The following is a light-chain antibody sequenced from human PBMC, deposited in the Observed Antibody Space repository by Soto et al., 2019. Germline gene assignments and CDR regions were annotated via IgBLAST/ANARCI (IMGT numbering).Light chain of an antibody. V-gene: IGKV1-5*01. CDR3: QQYNSYSPWT. J-gene: IGKJ1*01. CDR1: QSISSW. Sequence: DIQMTQSPSTLSASVGDRVTITCRASQSISSWLAWYQQKPGKAPKLLIYDASSLESGVPSRFSGSGSGTEFTLTISSLQPDDFAIYYCQQYNSYSPWTFGQGTKVEIK. CDR2: DAS.